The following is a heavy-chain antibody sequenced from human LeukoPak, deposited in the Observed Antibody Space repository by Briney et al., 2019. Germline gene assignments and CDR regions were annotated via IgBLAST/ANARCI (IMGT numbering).Heavy chain of an antibody. V-gene: IGHV3-30*02. CDR3: ARDQVFGT. J-gene: IGHJ4*02. Sequence: GGSLRLSCAASGFTFSSYAMSWVRQAPGKGLEWVAFIRYDGSNKYYADSVRGRFTISRDSSKNTLYLQMNSLRAEDTAVYYCARDQVFGTWGQGTLVTVSS. CDR2: IRYDGSNK. CDR1: GFTFSSYA. D-gene: IGHD3/OR15-3a*01.